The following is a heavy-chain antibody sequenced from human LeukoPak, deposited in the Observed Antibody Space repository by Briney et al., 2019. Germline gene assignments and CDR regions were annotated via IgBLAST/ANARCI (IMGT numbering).Heavy chain of an antibody. D-gene: IGHD3-22*01. V-gene: IGHV4-39*07. CDR3: ARAEYYDSSGYYYGGEVLGFFDY. J-gene: IGHJ4*02. CDR1: GGSISSSSYY. Sequence: SETLSLTCTVSGGSISSSSYYWGWIRQPPGKGLEWIGSIYYSVRTNYNPSLKSRVTISVDTSKNQFSLKLSSVTAADTAVYYCARAEYYDSSGYYYGGEVLGFFDYWGQGTLVTVSS. CDR2: IYYSVRT.